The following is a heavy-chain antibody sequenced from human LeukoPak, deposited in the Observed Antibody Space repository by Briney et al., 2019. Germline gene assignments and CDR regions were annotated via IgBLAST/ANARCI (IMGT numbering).Heavy chain of an antibody. CDR1: GFIFSDYY. CDR2: ISSSGSTI. Sequence: GGSLRLSCAASGFIFSDYYMSWIRQAPGKGLEWVSYISSSGSTIYYADSVKGRFTISRDNAKNSLYLQMNSLRAEDTAVYYCARVATTEYFQHWGQGTLVTVSS. D-gene: IGHD5-12*01. V-gene: IGHV3-11*01. J-gene: IGHJ1*01. CDR3: ARVATTEYFQH.